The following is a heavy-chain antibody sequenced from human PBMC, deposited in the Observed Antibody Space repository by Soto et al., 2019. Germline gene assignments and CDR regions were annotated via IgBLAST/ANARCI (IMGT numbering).Heavy chain of an antibody. J-gene: IGHJ4*02. Sequence: HPGGTLRLSCAASPFTFSTQWIQTVPLAPGKGLAWVSRINDDGRQTTYADSVKGRVTISRDNAKKTLYLQMNNLCVEDTAVYYCAGDCSDDSSFAWDYLGQGTLVDVSS. V-gene: IGHV3-74*01. CDR2: INDDGRQT. CDR1: PFTFSTQW. CDR3: AGDCSDDSSFAWDY. D-gene: IGHD3-22*01.